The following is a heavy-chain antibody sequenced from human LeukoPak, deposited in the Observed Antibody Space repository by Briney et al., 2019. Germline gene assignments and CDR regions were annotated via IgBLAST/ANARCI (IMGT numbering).Heavy chain of an antibody. D-gene: IGHD6-6*01. CDR1: GYTFTDYY. J-gene: IGHJ5*02. CDR3: ARLKSTISSGWFDP. V-gene: IGHV1-2*02. Sequence: ASVTVSCKASGYTFTDYYMHWVRQAPGQGLEWMGWINPNSGGTNHAQKFQGRVTMTRDTSISTVYMELSRLRSDDTAVYYCARLKSTISSGWFDPWGQGTLVTVSS. CDR2: INPNSGGT.